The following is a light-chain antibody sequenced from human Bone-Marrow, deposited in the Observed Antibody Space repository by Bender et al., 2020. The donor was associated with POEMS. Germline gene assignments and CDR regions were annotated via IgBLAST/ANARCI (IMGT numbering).Light chain of an antibody. CDR3: CSYAAPDTVV. Sequence: QSALTQPRSVSGSPGQSVTISCTGTSDIGRYTYVSWYQQFPGKAPKLVIYDVTKRPSGLSSRFTGSKSGNTASLTISGLQADDEADYYCCSYAAPDTVVFGGGTKLTVL. J-gene: IGLJ2*01. CDR2: DVT. V-gene: IGLV2-11*01. CDR1: SDIGRYTY.